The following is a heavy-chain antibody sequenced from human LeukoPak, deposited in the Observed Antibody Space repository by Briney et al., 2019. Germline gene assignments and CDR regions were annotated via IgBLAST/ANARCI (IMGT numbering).Heavy chain of an antibody. D-gene: IGHD4-17*01. CDR3: ARTGLTYLITVTAWFDY. CDR2: ISYDGSNK. CDR1: GFTFSSYA. V-gene: IGHV3-30*04. Sequence: GGSLRLSCAASGFTFSSYAMHWVRQAPGKGLEWVALISYDGSNKYYADSVKGRFTISRDNSKNTLYLQMNSLRAEDTGVYYCARTGLTYLITVTAWFDYWGQGTLVTVSS. J-gene: IGHJ4*02.